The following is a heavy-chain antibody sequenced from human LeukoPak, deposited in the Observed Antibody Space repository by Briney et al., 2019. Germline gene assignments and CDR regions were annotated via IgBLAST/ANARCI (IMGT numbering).Heavy chain of an antibody. CDR2: ISGSGGST. D-gene: IGHD6-13*01. CDR1: GFMFSSNW. J-gene: IGHJ4*02. CDR3: AKSDSPYSSSWYPWGY. Sequence: QSGGSLRLSCAASGFMFSSNWMSWVRQAPGKGLEWVSAISGSGGSTYYADSVKGRFTISRDNSKNTLYLQMNSLRAEDTAVYYCAKSDSPYSSSWYPWGYWGQGTLVTVSS. V-gene: IGHV3-23*01.